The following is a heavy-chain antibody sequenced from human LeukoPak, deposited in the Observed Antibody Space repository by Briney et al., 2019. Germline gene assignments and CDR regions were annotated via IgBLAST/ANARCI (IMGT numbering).Heavy chain of an antibody. V-gene: IGHV4-39*01. D-gene: IGHD3-3*01. CDR3: ASGGYDFWSGYFPHDAFDI. CDR2: IYYSGST. J-gene: IGHJ3*02. Sequence: SETLSLTCTVSGGSISSSSYYWGWTRQPPGKGLEWIGSIYYSGSTYYNPSLKSRVTISVDTSKNQLSLKLSSVTAADTAVYYCASGGYDFWSGYFPHDAFDIWGQGTMVTVSS. CDR1: GGSISSSSYY.